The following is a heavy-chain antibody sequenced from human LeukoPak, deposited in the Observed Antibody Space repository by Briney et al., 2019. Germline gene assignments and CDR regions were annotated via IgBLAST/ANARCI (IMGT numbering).Heavy chain of an antibody. Sequence: GGSLRLSCAASGFTFSSYEMNWVRQAPGKGLEWVSYISSSGSTIYYADSVKGRFTISRDNAKNSLYLQMNSLRAEDTAVYYCARLGELRYFDWLLFRYYYYYYMDVWGKGTTVTISS. CDR2: ISSSGSTI. D-gene: IGHD3-9*01. V-gene: IGHV3-48*03. CDR1: GFTFSSYE. CDR3: ARLGELRYFDWLLFRYYYYYYMDV. J-gene: IGHJ6*03.